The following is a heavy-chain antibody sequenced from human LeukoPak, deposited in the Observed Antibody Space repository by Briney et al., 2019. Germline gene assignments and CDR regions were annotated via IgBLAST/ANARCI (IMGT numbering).Heavy chain of an antibody. CDR1: GGTFSSYA. J-gene: IGHJ4*02. CDR3: AGTAARRFDY. CDR2: IIPIFGTA. V-gene: IGHV1-69*05. Sequence: ASVKVSCKASGGTFSSYAISWVRQAPGQGLEWMGGIIPIFGTANYAQKFQGRVTMTRDTSTSTVYMELSSLRSDDTAVYYCAGTAARRFDYWGQGTLVTVSS. D-gene: IGHD6-6*01.